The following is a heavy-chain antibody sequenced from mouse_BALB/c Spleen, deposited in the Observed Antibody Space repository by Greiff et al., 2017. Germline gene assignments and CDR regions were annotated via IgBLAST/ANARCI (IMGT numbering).Heavy chain of an antibody. V-gene: IGHV1-80*01. CDR3: ARNWDEAY. CDR2: IYPGDGDT. J-gene: IGHJ3*01. Sequence: VQRVESGAELVRPGSSVKISCKASGYAFSSYWMNWVKQRPGQGLEWIGQIYPGDGDTNYNGKFKGKATLTADQSSSTAYMQLSSLTSEDSAVYFCARNWDEAYWGQGTLVTVSA. CDR1: GYAFSSYW. D-gene: IGHD4-1*01.